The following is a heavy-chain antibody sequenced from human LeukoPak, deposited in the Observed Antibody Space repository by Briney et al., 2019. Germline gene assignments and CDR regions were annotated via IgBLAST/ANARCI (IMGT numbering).Heavy chain of an antibody. CDR3: ARPSTYYYDSSGHGAFNI. CDR1: GGSISNLNYY. CDR2: IYASGST. V-gene: IGHV4-61*02. J-gene: IGHJ3*02. Sequence: SETLSLTCTVSGGSISNLNYYWSWIRQPAGKGLEWIGRIYASGSTNYNPSLKSRVTISADTSKNQFSLKLSSVTAADTAVYYCARPSTYYYDSSGHGAFNIWGQGTMVTVSS. D-gene: IGHD3-22*01.